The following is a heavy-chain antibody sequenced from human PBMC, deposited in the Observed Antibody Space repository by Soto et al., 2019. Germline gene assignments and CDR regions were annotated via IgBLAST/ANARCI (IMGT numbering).Heavy chain of an antibody. D-gene: IGHD3-10*01. CDR3: ARARLSRSWWFDP. J-gene: IGHJ5*02. Sequence: SETLSLTCTVSGGSISSYYWSWIRQPPGKGLEWIGYIYYSGSTNYNPSLKSRVTISVDTSKNQFSLKLSSVTAADTAVYYCARARLSRSWWFDPWGQETLVTVAS. CDR2: IYYSGST. V-gene: IGHV4-59*01. CDR1: GGSISSYY.